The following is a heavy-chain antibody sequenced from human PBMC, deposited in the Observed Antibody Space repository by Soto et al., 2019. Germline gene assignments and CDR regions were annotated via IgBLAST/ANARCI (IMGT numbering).Heavy chain of an antibody. J-gene: IGHJ6*02. CDR2: ISYDGSNK. D-gene: IGHD3-10*01. Sequence: QVQLVESGGGVVQPGRSLRLSCAASGFTFSSYAMHWVRQAPGKGLEWVAVISYDGSNKYYADSVKGRFTISRDNSKNTLYLQMNRLRAEDTAVYYCARDDYYGSGSYFAYYYYYGMDVWGQGTTVTVSS. CDR1: GFTFSSYA. CDR3: ARDDYYGSGSYFAYYYYYGMDV. V-gene: IGHV3-30-3*01.